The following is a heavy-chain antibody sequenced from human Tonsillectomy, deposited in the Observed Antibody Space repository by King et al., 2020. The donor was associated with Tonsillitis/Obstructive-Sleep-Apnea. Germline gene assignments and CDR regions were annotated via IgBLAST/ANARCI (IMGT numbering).Heavy chain of an antibody. Sequence: VQLVESGGGVVQPGRFLRLSCAASGFSFSDYAMHWVRQAPGKGLEWVAVISHDGSNQYYADSVKGRFTIFRDNSKNTLYLQMKSLKFEDTAVYYCARDRGVKKWLVHRVDSWGQGNLVSVSS. CDR2: ISHDGSNQ. V-gene: IGHV3-30*04. D-gene: IGHD6-19*01. CDR3: ARDRGVKKWLVHRVDS. J-gene: IGHJ4*02. CDR1: GFSFSDYA.